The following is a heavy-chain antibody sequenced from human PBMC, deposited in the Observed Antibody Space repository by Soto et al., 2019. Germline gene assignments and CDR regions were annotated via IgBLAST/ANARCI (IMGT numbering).Heavy chain of an antibody. V-gene: IGHV4-34*01. CDR3: ARGGVVVAATRRSYGY. CDR1: GGSFSGYY. D-gene: IGHD2-15*01. Sequence: ETLSLTCAVYGGSFSGYYWSWIRQPPGKGLEWIGEINHSGSTNYDPSLKSRVTISVDTSKNQFSLKLSSVTAADTAVYYCARGGVVVAATRRSYGYWGQGTLVTVS. CDR2: INHSGST. J-gene: IGHJ4*02.